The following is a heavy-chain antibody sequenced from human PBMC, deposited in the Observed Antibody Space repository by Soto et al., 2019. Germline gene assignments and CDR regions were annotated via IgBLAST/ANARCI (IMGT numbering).Heavy chain of an antibody. J-gene: IGHJ6*02. V-gene: IGHV1-8*01. Sequence: ASVKVSCKASGYTFTSYDINWVRQATGQGLEWMGWMNPNSGNTGYAQKFQGRVTMTRNTSISTAYMELSSLRSEDTAVHYCAGSGDSSLDYGTDVWGQGTTVTVSS. CDR3: AGSGDSSLDYGTDV. D-gene: IGHD3-22*01. CDR1: GYTFTSYD. CDR2: MNPNSGNT.